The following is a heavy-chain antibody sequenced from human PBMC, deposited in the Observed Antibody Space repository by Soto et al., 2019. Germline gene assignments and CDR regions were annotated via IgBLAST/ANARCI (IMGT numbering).Heavy chain of an antibody. Sequence: PGESLKISCEGSGFSFSKYTVGWVRQIPVKGLEWMGIIHPGDSDTRYSPSFQGQVTISADKSISTAYLQWSSLKASDTAMYYCTLSYFDSYYYYNGIDVSGQGTTVTVSS. CDR2: IHPGDSDT. CDR3: TLSYFDSYYYYNGIDV. D-gene: IGHD3-9*01. J-gene: IGHJ6*02. CDR1: GFSFSKYT. V-gene: IGHV5-51*01.